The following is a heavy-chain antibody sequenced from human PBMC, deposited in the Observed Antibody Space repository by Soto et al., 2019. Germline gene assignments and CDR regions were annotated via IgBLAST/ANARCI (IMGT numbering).Heavy chain of an antibody. J-gene: IGHJ3*02. CDR2: IYSGGST. CDR3: ARDPNYYDSSGDAFDS. CDR1: GFTVSSNY. Sequence: GGSLRLSCAASGFTVSSNYMSWVRQAPGKGLEWVSVIYSGGSTYYADSVKGRFTISRDNSKNTLYLQMNSLRAEDTAVYYCARDPNYYDSSGDAFDSWGQGTMVTIS. V-gene: IGHV3-66*01. D-gene: IGHD3-22*01.